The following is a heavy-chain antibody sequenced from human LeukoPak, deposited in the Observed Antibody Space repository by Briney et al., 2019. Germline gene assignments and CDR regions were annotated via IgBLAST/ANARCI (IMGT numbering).Heavy chain of an antibody. Sequence: PSETLSLTCTVSGGSISSSSYYWGWIRQPPGKGLEWIGSIYYSGSTYYNPSLKSRVTISVDTSKNQFSRKLSSVTAADTAVYYCARDPGYCSGGSCYFGYYYGMDVWGQGTTVTVSS. CDR1: GGSISSSSYY. CDR3: ARDPGYCSGGSCYFGYYYGMDV. D-gene: IGHD2-15*01. J-gene: IGHJ6*02. CDR2: IYYSGST. V-gene: IGHV4-39*07.